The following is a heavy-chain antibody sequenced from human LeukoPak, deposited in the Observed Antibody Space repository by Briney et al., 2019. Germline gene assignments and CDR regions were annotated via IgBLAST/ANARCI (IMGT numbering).Heavy chain of an antibody. CDR1: GFPFSSYW. Sequence: PGGSLRLSCVVPGFPFSSYWMSWVRQAPGKGLVWVAHINEDGTSASHADSVKGRLTISRDNAKNTLYLQMNSLTVEDTAVYYCARVPTNSYGSGQWGQGSLVTVSS. CDR3: ARVPTNSYGSGQ. V-gene: IGHV3-74*01. CDR2: INEDGTSA. D-gene: IGHD5-18*01. J-gene: IGHJ4*02.